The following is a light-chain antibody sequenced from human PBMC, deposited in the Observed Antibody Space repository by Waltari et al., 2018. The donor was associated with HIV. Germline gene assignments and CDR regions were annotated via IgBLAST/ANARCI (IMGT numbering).Light chain of an antibody. CDR3: QQYYDAPYT. CDR2: WAT. V-gene: IGKV4-1*01. J-gene: IGKJ2*01. CDR1: QSILSTAGNRHY. Sequence: IVMTQSPDSLGVSLGERATINCKSSQSILSTAGNRHYLAWYQQRPGQAPNLLIYWATTRESGVPDRISGSGSGTDFTLTINSLQAEDVAVYYCQQYYDAPYTFGQGT.